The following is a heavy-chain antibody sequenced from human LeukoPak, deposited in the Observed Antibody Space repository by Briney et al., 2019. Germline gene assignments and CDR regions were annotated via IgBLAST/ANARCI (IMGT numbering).Heavy chain of an antibody. J-gene: IGHJ4*02. CDR3: ARAWNFDY. D-gene: IGHD1-1*01. CDR2: INPSDSDT. CDR1: GYSSTNYW. V-gene: IGHV5-51*01. Sequence: ESLKISCKGSGYSSTNYWIAWVLQMPGGNLELMVIINPSDSDTRYSPSFQGQVTISADKSISTAYLQWSSLKASDSAMYYCARAWNFDYWGQGTLVTVSS.